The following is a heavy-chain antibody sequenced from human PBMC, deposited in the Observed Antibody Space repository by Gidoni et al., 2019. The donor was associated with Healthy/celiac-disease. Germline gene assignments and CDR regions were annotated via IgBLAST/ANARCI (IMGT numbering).Heavy chain of an antibody. CDR2: IYYSGST. CDR3: ARDFYSSSWYGGANWLDP. V-gene: IGHV4-59*01. CDR1: GGSISIYY. Sequence: QVQLQESGPGLVKPSETLSLTCPVSGGSISIYYWSWIRTPPGKGLEWIGYIYYSGSTNYNPSLKSRVTISVDTSKNQFSLKLSSVTAADTAVYYCARDFYSSSWYGGANWLDPWGQGTLVTVSS. J-gene: IGHJ5*02. D-gene: IGHD6-13*01.